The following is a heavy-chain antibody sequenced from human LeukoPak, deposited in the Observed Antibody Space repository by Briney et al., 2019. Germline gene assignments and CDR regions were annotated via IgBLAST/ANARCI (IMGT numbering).Heavy chain of an antibody. D-gene: IGHD2-15*01. CDR2: ISSSSSYI. J-gene: IGHJ6*03. CDR3: ARGAYVVLYYYYYMDV. V-gene: IGHV3-21*01. CDR1: GFTFSSFA. Sequence: GGSLRLSCAASGFTFSSFAMSWVRQAPGKGLEWVSSISSSSSYIYYADSVKGRFTISRDNAKNSLYLQMNSLRAEDTAVYYCARGAYVVLYYYYYMDVWGKGTTVTVSS.